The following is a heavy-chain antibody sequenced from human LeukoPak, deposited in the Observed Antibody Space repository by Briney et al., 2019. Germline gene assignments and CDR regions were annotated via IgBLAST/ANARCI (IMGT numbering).Heavy chain of an antibody. V-gene: IGHV3-7*01. D-gene: IGHD3-9*01. CDR1: GFTFSSYG. CDR3: ARDPTHYDILTGYFDY. Sequence: GGSLRLSCAASGFTFSSYGMHWVRQAPGKGLEWVANIKQDGSEKYYVDSVKGRFTISRDNAKNSLYLQMNSLRAEDTAVYYCARDPTHYDILTGYFDYWGQGTLVTVSS. CDR2: IKQDGSEK. J-gene: IGHJ4*02.